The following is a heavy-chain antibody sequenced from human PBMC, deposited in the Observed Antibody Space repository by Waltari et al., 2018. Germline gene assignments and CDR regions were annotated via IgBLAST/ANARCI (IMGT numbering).Heavy chain of an antibody. Sequence: QVQLQQWGAGLLRPSETLSLTCGVRGRSFSSYYWSWLRQSPGKGLEWIGEINHAGNIHYNPSFKSRVTMSIDTARNQFSLEVKSVIAADTAVYFCARISGLDYATPMWGLGTVVTVSS. V-gene: IGHV4-34*01. CDR1: GRSFSSYY. CDR3: ARISGLDYATPM. CDR2: INHAGNI. J-gene: IGHJ3*01. D-gene: IGHD5-12*01.